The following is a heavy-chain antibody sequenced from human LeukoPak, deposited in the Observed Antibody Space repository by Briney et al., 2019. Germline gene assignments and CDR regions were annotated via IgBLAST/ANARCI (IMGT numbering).Heavy chain of an antibody. CDR1: GFTFSSYA. D-gene: IGHD6-13*01. J-gene: IGHJ4*02. Sequence: GGSLRLSCAPSGFTFSSYAMSWVRQAPGKGLEWVSAISGSGGSTYYADSVKGRFTISRDNSKNTLYLQMNSLRAEDTAVYYCASGIAALFYFDYWGQGTLVTVSS. CDR2: ISGSGGST. CDR3: ASGIAALFYFDY. V-gene: IGHV3-23*01.